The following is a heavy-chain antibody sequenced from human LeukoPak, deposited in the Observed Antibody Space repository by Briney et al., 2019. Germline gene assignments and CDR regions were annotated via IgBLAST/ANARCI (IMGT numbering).Heavy chain of an antibody. CDR1: GYTFTSYD. D-gene: IGHD3-16*02. Sequence: ASVKVSCKASGYTFTSYDFNWLRQATGQGPEWMGWMNPNSGATGYAQKFQGRVTMTRSASINTAYMELTNLRSEDTAVYYCARXPRSXXFDYXXXGTLVTVSS. J-gene: IGHJ4*01. CDR3: ARXPRSXXFDY. V-gene: IGHV1-8*01. CDR2: MNPNSGAT.